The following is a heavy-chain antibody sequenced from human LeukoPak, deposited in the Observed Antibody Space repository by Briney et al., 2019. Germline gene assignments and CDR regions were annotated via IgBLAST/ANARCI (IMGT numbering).Heavy chain of an antibody. CDR3: ARGYCSGGSCESSFDY. CDR2: IIPILGIA. D-gene: IGHD2-15*01. J-gene: IGHJ4*02. Sequence: ASVKVSCKASGGTFSSYAISWVRQAPGQGLEWMGRIIPILGIANYAQKFQGRITITADKSTSTAYMELSSLRSEDTAVYYCARGYCSGGSCESSFDYWGQGTLVTVSS. CDR1: GGTFSSYA. V-gene: IGHV1-69*04.